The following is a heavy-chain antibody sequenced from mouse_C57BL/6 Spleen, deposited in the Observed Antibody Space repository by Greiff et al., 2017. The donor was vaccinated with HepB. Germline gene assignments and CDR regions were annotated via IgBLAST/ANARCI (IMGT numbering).Heavy chain of an antibody. J-gene: IGHJ3*01. CDR1: GYAFSSSW. Sequence: QVQLQQSGPELVKPGASVKISCKASGYAFSSSWMNWVKQRPGKGLEWIGRIYPGDGDTNYNGKFKGKATLTADKSTSTAYMQLSSLTSEDSAVYFCASSAPSIYYEYDGGCAYWGQGTLVTVSA. CDR3: ASSAPSIYYEYDGGCAY. CDR2: IYPGDGDT. V-gene: IGHV1-82*01. D-gene: IGHD2-4*01.